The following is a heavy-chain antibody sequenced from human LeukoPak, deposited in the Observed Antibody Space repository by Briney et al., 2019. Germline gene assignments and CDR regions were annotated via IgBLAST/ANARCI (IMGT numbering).Heavy chain of an antibody. CDR1: KFTFGSFW. CDR3: ARVRNGYSSGLDV. V-gene: IGHV3-74*01. D-gene: IGHD2-15*01. CDR2: INPDASDT. Sequence: GGSLRLSCAASKFTFGSFWWNWAPPVQDRGGLWVSRINPDASDTEYADSVKGRFTVSRDNARNTLYLEMRSLSVQDSGLYYCARVRNGYSSGLDVWGPGTWVTVSS. J-gene: IGHJ6*02.